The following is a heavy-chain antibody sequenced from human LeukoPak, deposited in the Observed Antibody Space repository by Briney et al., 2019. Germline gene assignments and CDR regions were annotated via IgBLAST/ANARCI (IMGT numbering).Heavy chain of an antibody. Sequence: GGSLRLSCAASGFTFSTFWMHWVRQAPGKGLVWVSLINSVGSTIMYAHSVRGRFTVSRDNAKNTLYLQMNSLRADDTAVYYCVRSNWHYHYWGQGTLVTVSS. J-gene: IGHJ4*02. CDR3: VRSNWHYHY. D-gene: IGHD1-7*01. V-gene: IGHV3-74*03. CDR1: GFTFSTFW. CDR2: INSVGSTI.